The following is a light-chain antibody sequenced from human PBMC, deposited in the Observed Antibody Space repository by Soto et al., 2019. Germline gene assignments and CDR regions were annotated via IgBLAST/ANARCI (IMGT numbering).Light chain of an antibody. CDR2: DAS. V-gene: IGKV1-33*01. Sequence: DIQMTQSPSSLSASVGDRVTITCQASQDISNYLNWYQQKPGNAPKLLIYDASNLETGVPSRFSGGGSATYFTFTISSLQPEDIATYYCQQVKTYPRTFGGGTKVDIK. CDR3: QQVKTYPRT. CDR1: QDISNY. J-gene: IGKJ4*01.